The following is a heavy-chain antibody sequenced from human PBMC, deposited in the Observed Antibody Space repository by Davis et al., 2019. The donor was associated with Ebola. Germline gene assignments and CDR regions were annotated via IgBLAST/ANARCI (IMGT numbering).Heavy chain of an antibody. CDR3: ARDDRQLVLIGYDY. J-gene: IGHJ4*02. CDR1: GYTFTSYG. Sequence: ASVKVSCKASGYTFTSYGISWVRQAPGQGLEWMGWISAYNGNTNYAQKFQGRVTMTRDTSISTAYMELSRLRSDDTAVYYCARDDRQLVLIGYDYWGQGTLVTVSS. CDR2: ISAYNGNT. D-gene: IGHD6-13*01. V-gene: IGHV1-18*04.